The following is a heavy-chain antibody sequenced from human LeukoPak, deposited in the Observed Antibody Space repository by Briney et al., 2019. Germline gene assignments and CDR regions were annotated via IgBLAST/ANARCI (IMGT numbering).Heavy chain of an antibody. Sequence: SETLSLTCAVYGGSFSGYYWSWIRQTPGKGLEWIGEINHSGYTNDSPSLKSRVTLSIDTSRKQFSLNLRSVTVADTGIYYCTRMTTGHDYWGQGTLVTVSS. CDR1: GGSFSGYY. J-gene: IGHJ4*02. D-gene: IGHD4-17*01. V-gene: IGHV4-34*01. CDR2: INHSGYT. CDR3: TRMTTGHDY.